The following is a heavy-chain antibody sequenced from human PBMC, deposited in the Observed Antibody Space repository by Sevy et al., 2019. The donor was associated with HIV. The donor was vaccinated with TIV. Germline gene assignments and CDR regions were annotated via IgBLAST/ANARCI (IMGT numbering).Heavy chain of an antibody. CDR2: ISGSGGST. J-gene: IGHJ4*02. D-gene: IGHD3-22*01. V-gene: IGHV3-23*01. CDR1: EFTFSSSA. Sequence: GGSLRLSCAASEFTFSSSAMSWVRQAPGKGLEWVSAISGSGGSTYYADSVKGRFTISRDNSKNTLYLQMNSLRAEDTAVYYCAKDSTYYYDSSGYDQWGQGTLVTVSS. CDR3: AKDSTYYYDSSGYDQ.